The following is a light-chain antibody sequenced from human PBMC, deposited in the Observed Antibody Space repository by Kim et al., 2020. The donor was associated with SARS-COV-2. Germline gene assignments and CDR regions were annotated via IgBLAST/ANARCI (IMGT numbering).Light chain of an antibody. V-gene: IGKV1-39*01. Sequence: TSVGDRVTITCRASQSINSYLNWYQQKPGKAPNLLVYAASSLQSGVPSRFSGSGSRTDFTLTISSLQPEDCATYYCQQSYKIPYTFGQGTKLEI. CDR1: QSINSY. CDR2: AAS. J-gene: IGKJ2*01. CDR3: QQSYKIPYT.